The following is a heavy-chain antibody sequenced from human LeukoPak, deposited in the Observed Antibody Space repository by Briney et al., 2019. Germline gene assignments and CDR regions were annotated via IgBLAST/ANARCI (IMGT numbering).Heavy chain of an antibody. D-gene: IGHD2-15*01. CDR2: INPSGGST. J-gene: IGHJ4*02. V-gene: IGHV1-46*01. CDR3: AREKSLDCSGGRCETALFDY. CDR1: GYTFTSYY. Sequence: ASVKVSCKASGYTFTSYYMHWVRQAPGQGLEWMGIINPSGGSTSYAQKFQGRVTMTRDTSTSTVYMELSSLRSEDTAVYYCAREKSLDCSGGRCETALFDYWGQGTLVTVSS.